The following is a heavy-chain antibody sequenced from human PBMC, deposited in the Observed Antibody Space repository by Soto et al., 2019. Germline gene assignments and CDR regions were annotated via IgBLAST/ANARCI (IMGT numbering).Heavy chain of an antibody. Sequence: QVQPQQWGAGLLKPSETLSLTCAVYGGSFSGYYWSWIRQPPGKGLEWIGEINHSGSTNYNPSLKSRVTISVDTSKNQFSLKLSSVTAADTAVYYCARSKSAVTTPFDYWGQGTLVTVSS. J-gene: IGHJ4*02. CDR2: INHSGST. CDR1: GGSFSGYY. CDR3: ARSKSAVTTPFDY. D-gene: IGHD4-17*01. V-gene: IGHV4-34*01.